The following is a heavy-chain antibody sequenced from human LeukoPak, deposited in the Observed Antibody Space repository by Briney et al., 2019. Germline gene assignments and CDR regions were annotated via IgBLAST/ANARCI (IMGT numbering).Heavy chain of an antibody. CDR1: GFTFSSYN. Sequence: GGSLRLSCAASGFTFSSYNMNWVRQAPGKGLEWVSSISRTSSYIYYADSVKGRFTISRDNAQNSLYLQMNSLRVEDTAVYYCAREEQQLFRRDNWFDPWGQGTLVTVSS. J-gene: IGHJ5*02. CDR3: AREEQQLFRRDNWFDP. CDR2: ISRTSSYI. V-gene: IGHV3-21*04. D-gene: IGHD6-13*01.